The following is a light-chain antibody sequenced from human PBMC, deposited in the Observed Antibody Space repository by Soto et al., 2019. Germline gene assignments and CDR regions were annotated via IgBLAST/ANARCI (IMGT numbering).Light chain of an antibody. J-gene: IGKJ1*01. CDR1: QSVGTY. Sequence: EIGMTQSPATLSVSPGERATLSCKASQSVGTYLAWYQQKPGQAPRLLIYGASTRATGVPARFSGGGSGTEFTLTISSLQSEDFAIYHCQQYDNLPPWTFGQGTKVEIK. V-gene: IGKV3-15*01. CDR2: GAS. CDR3: QQYDNLPPWT.